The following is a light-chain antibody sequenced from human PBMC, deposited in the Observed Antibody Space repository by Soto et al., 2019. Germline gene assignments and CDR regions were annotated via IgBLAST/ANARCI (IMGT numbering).Light chain of an antibody. CDR2: AAS. CDR3: LQDSTYPRT. CDR1: QDIRNE. J-gene: IGKJ1*01. Sequence: AIQMTQSPSSLSASVVDRVTITCRASQDIRNELAWYQQNPGKAPKLLIYAASYLQGGVPSRFRGAGSGTDFTLTIDSLQPEDFATYFCLQDSTYPRTFGQGTKVEI. V-gene: IGKV1-6*01.